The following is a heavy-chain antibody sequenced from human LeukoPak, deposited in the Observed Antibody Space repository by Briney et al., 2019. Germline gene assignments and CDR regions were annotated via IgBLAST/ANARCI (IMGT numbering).Heavy chain of an antibody. D-gene: IGHD3-16*02. V-gene: IGHV4-59*01. J-gene: IGHJ4*02. CDR2: IYYSGST. Sequence: PSETLSLTCTVSGGSLSSYYWSWIRQPPGKGLEWIGYIYYSGSTNYNPSLKSRVTIPVDTSKNQFSLKLSSVTAADTAVYHCARSAPSLNPFDYWGQGTLVTVSS. CDR1: GGSLSSYY. CDR3: ARSAPSLNPFDY.